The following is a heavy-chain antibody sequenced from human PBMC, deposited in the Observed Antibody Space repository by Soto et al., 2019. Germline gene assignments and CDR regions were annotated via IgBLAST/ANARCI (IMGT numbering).Heavy chain of an antibody. CDR2: ISYDGSNK. Sequence: PGGSLRLSCAASGFTFSIYGMHWVRQAPGKGLEWVAVISYDGSNKYYADSVKGRFTISRDNSKNTLYLQMNSLRAEDTAVYYCAKDLSRLVLQSYYYGMDVWGQGTTVTVSS. D-gene: IGHD6-19*01. V-gene: IGHV3-30*18. J-gene: IGHJ6*02. CDR1: GFTFSIYG. CDR3: AKDLSRLVLQSYYYGMDV.